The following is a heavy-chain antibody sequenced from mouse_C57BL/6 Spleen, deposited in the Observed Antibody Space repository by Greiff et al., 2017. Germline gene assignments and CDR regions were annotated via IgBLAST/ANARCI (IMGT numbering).Heavy chain of an antibody. CDR3: TNYGSSYAFDY. J-gene: IGHJ2*01. CDR1: GYTFTSYW. Sequence: EVQLQQSGTVLARPGASVKMSCKTSGYTFTSYWMHWVKQRPGQGLEWIGAIYPGNSDTSYNQKFKGKAKLTAVTSASPSYMELSSLTNEDSAVYYCTNYGSSYAFDYWGQGTTLTVSS. CDR2: IYPGNSDT. D-gene: IGHD1-1*01. V-gene: IGHV1-5*01.